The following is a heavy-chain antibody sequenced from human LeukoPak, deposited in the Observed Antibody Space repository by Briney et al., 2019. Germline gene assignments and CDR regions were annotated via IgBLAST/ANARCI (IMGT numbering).Heavy chain of an antibody. CDR3: ARGETTVTTFHLWRGWFDT. CDR2: INHSGST. V-gene: IGHV4-34*01. D-gene: IGHD4-17*01. J-gene: IGHJ5*02. CDR1: GGSFSGYY. Sequence: SETLSLTCAVYGGSFSGYYWSWIRQPPGKGLGWIGEINHSGSTNYNPSLKSRVTISVDTSMNQFSLKLSSVTAADTAVYYCARGETTVTTFHLWRGWFDTWGQGTLVTVSS.